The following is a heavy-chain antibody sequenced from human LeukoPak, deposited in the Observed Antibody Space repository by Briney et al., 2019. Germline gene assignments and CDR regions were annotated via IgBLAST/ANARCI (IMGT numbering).Heavy chain of an antibody. CDR3: ARDRAGTVIDWYFDL. CDR2: IYYSGST. CDR1: GGSISSYY. Sequence: SETLSLTCTVSGGSISSYYWSWIWQPPGKGLEWIGYIYYSGSTNYNPSLKSRVTISVDTSKNQFSLKLSSVTAADTAVYYCARDRAGTVIDWYFDLWGRGTLVTVSS. V-gene: IGHV4-59*01. D-gene: IGHD4-11*01. J-gene: IGHJ2*01.